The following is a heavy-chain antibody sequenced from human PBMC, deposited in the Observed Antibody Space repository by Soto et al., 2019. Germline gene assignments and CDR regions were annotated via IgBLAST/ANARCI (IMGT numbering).Heavy chain of an antibody. CDR1: GGSFSGYY. J-gene: IGHJ4*02. D-gene: IGHD6-6*01. V-gene: IGHV4-34*01. Sequence: SETLSLTCAVYGGSFSGYYWSWIRQPPGKGLEWIGEINHSGSTNYNPSLKSRVTISVDTSKNQFSLKLSSVTAADTAVYYCARDLRGSSRNFAYWGQGTLVTVSS. CDR2: INHSGST. CDR3: ARDLRGSSRNFAY.